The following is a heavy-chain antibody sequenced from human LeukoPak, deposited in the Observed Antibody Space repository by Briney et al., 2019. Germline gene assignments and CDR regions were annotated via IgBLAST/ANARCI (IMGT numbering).Heavy chain of an antibody. CDR1: GFTFSTYS. V-gene: IGHV3-48*02. CDR3: ARDSYGSSGYYYVSDY. CDR2: ISYSSSAI. J-gene: IGHJ4*02. Sequence: GGSLRLSCAASGFTFSTYSMNWVRQAPGKGLEWVSYISYSSSAIYYADSVKGRFTISRDNAKNPLYLRMNSLRDEDTAVYYCARDSYGSSGYYYVSDYWGQGTLVTVSS. D-gene: IGHD3-22*01.